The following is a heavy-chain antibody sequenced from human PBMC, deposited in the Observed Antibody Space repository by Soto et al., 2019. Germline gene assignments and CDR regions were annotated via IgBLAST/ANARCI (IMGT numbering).Heavy chain of an antibody. CDR3: ARDMTRTVVPYFDF. CDR1: GGTFSNYV. Sequence: SVKVSCKASGGTFSNYVVNWVRQAPGQGLEWMGRIIPISGAANCAQKFQGRVTITADKSTSTSYMELSSLRSEDTAVYYCARDMTRTVVPYFDFWGQGTLVTVLL. D-gene: IGHD1-7*01. J-gene: IGHJ4*02. CDR2: IIPISGAA. V-gene: IGHV1-69*06.